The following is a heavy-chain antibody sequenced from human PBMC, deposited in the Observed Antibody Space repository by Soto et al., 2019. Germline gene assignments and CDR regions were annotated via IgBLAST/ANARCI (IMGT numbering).Heavy chain of an antibody. CDR3: AKDPPRGTMIVVFPSFDY. CDR1: GFTFSSYA. D-gene: IGHD3-22*01. V-gene: IGHV3-23*01. Sequence: GSLRLSCAASGFTFSSYAMSWVRQAPGKGLEWVSAISGSGGSTYYADSVKGRFTISRDNSKNTLYLQMNSLRAEDTAVYYYAKDPPRGTMIVVFPSFDYGGKGTLATVPS. J-gene: IGHJ4*02. CDR2: ISGSGGST.